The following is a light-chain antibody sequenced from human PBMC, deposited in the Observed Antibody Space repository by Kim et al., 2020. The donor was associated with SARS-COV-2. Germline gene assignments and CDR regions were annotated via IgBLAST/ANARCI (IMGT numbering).Light chain of an antibody. CDR1: SSNIGSNY. CDR3: AAWDDSLSGVL. V-gene: IGLV1-47*01. Sequence: QSVLTQPPSASGTPGQRVTISCSGSSSNIGSNYVYWYQQLPGTAPKLLIYRNNQRPSGVPDRFSGSKSGTSASLAISGLRSEDEADYYCAAWDDSLSGVLFGGGPQLT. J-gene: IGLJ2*01. CDR2: RNN.